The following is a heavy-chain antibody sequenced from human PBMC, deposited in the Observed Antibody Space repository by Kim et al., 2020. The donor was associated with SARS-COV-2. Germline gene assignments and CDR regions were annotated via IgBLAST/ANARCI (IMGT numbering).Heavy chain of an antibody. CDR1: GGSIDSACFN. D-gene: IGHD1-26*01. Sequence: SETLSLTCSVSGGSIDSACFNWGWFRRPPGKGLEWIASIFYSGTTYCNPSLKTRVTISADTSKNHFSLRLNSVTAADTAVYYCARHVGHLMRIDYWGQGMQVTVSS. CDR2: IFYSGTT. V-gene: IGHV4-39*01. J-gene: IGHJ4*02. CDR3: ARHVGHLMRIDY.